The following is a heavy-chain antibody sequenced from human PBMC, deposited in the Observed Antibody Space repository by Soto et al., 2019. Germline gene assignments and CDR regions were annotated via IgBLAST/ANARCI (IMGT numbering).Heavy chain of an antibody. D-gene: IGHD3-22*01. V-gene: IGHV4-31*03. J-gene: IGHJ6*02. CDR3: ERDGNNKPFDPRGQGTLVTVSPAKNEDRAVYSCVRYYYDSSGYDGKDV. CDR1: GGSISSGGYY. Sequence: TLSLTCTVSGGSISSGGYYWSLIRQHPEKGLEWIGYIYYSGSTYYNPSLNSRVTISVDTFKNQISLKLSSVTAADTAVYACERDGNNKPFDPRGQGTLVTVSPAKNEDRAVYSCVRYYYDSSGYDGKDVWGQGTTVTVSS. CDR2: IYYSGST.